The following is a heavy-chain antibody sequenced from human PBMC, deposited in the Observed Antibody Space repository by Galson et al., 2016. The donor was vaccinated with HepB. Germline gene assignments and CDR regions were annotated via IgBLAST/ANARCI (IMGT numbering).Heavy chain of an antibody. CDR1: GLNFSTFG. V-gene: IGHV3-33*01. J-gene: IGHJ5*02. CDR2: IWHDGTNR. D-gene: IGHD4-23*01. CDR3: ARVFRPETLDL. Sequence: SLRLSCAVSGLNFSTFGMHWVRQAPGKGLEWVAVIWHDGTNRYYSDSVKGRFTISRDNSNNTLYLQMNSLRVDDTATYYCARVFRPETLDLWGQGTLVTVSS.